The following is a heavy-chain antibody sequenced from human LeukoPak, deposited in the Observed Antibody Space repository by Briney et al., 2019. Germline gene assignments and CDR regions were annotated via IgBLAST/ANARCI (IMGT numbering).Heavy chain of an antibody. CDR2: ISSSGST. V-gene: IGHV4-4*09. D-gene: IGHD5-12*01. CDR1: RGSISASIRSHY. J-gene: IGHJ4*02. CDR3: ARVPLGYSGAYYFDY. Sequence: PSETLSLTCTVSRGSISASIRSHYWSWLRQPPGKGLEWIGYISSSGSTNDNPSLRSRVTISVDTSKNQFFLNLSSVSAADTAVYYCARVPLGYSGAYYFDYWGPGTLVTVSP.